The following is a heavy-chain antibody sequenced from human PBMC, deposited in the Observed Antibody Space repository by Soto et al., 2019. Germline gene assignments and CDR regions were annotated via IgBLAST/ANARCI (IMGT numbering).Heavy chain of an antibody. D-gene: IGHD6-13*01. CDR2: IIPILGIA. CDR1: GGTFSSYT. CDR3: ARMAAAENYYFDY. V-gene: IGHV1-69*02. Sequence: SVKVSCKASGGTFSSYTISWVRQAPGQGLEWMGRIIPILGIANYAQKFQGRVTITADKSTSTAYMELSSLRSEDTAVYYCARMAAAENYYFDYWGQGTLVTVSS. J-gene: IGHJ4*02.